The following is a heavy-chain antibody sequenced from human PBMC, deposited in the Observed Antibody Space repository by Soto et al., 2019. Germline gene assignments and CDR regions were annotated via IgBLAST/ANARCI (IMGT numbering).Heavy chain of an antibody. V-gene: IGHV6-1*01. J-gene: IGHJ4*02. CDR1: GDSVSSNTAA. CDR2: TYYRSNWRH. CDR3: ARGVAGSGFDL. D-gene: IGHD6-19*01. Sequence: QTLSLTCAISGDSVSSNTAAWNWIRSSPSRGLEWLGRTYYRSNWRHDYAVSVKSRITVNPDTSKNHFSLQLNSVTPDDTAVYSCARGVAGSGFDLWGQGTLVTVSS.